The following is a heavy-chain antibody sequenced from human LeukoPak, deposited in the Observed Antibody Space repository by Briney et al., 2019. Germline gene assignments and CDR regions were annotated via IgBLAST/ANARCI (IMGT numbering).Heavy chain of an antibody. CDR3: TRAGVTTNWFDP. D-gene: IGHD2-8*01. CDR1: GFTFGDYV. V-gene: IGHV3-49*04. CDR2: IRSKGYGGTT. Sequence: GGSLRLSCTASGFTFGDYVMNWVRQAPRKGLEWVGFIRSKGYGGTTEYAASVKGRFMISRDDSKSIAYLQMNSLETEDTAVYFCTRAGVTTNWFDPWGQGTLVTVSS. J-gene: IGHJ5*02.